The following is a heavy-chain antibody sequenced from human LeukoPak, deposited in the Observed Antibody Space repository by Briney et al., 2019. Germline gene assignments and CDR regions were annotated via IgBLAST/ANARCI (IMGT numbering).Heavy chain of an antibody. Sequence: SVKVSCKASGGTFSSYAISWVRQAPGQGLEWMGGIIPIFGTTNYAQKFQGRVTITADESTSTAYMELSSLRSEDTAVYYCARGDYSSRQKIIVLMVYDNRGAFDIWGQGTMVTVSS. CDR2: IIPIFGTT. CDR1: GGTFSSYA. J-gene: IGHJ3*02. D-gene: IGHD2-8*01. V-gene: IGHV1-69*13. CDR3: ARGDYSSRQKIIVLMVYDNRGAFDI.